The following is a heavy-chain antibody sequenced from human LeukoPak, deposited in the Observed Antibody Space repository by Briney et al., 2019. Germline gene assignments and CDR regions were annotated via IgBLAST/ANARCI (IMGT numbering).Heavy chain of an antibody. D-gene: IGHD3-22*01. CDR2: VYYSGST. J-gene: IGHJ5*02. V-gene: IGHV4-59*13. Sequence: PSETLSLTCTVSGGSISSYYWSWIRQPPGKGLEWIGYVYYSGSTTYNPSLKSRVTISVDTSKNQFSLKLSSVTAADTAVYYCARAPYTSGFYFFDPWGQGTLLTVSS. CDR1: GGSISSYY. CDR3: ARAPYTSGFYFFDP.